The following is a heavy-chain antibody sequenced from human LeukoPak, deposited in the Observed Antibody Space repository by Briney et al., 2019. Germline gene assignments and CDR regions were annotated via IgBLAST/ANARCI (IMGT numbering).Heavy chain of an antibody. CDR3: ARDIQYTVTPDS. Sequence: GGSLRLSCAASGFAFNTYWMHWVRPAPGKGRVWVSRINSDGSSTSYADSVRGRFTIARDNAKNTLYLQMNRLRAEDTAVDYGARDIQYTVTPDSWGQGTLVTVSS. J-gene: IGHJ4*02. CDR1: GFAFNTYW. V-gene: IGHV3-74*01. CDR2: INSDGSST. D-gene: IGHD4-17*01.